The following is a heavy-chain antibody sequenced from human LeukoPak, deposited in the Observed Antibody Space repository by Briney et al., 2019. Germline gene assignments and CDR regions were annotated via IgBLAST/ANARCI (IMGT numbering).Heavy chain of an antibody. V-gene: IGHV3-23*01. D-gene: IGHD3-3*01. CDR3: AKGPMLRFFPAHFYYMDV. Sequence: PGGSLRLSCGPSRFTFRFRTYPMSWVRQAPGNGLEWVSSISGSGGSTYYADSMKGRFTISRDNSKNTVSLLMNNLGAEDTAVYFCAKGPMLRFFPAHFYYMDVWGKGTTVTVSS. CDR2: ISGSGGST. CDR1: RFTFRFRTYP. J-gene: IGHJ6*03.